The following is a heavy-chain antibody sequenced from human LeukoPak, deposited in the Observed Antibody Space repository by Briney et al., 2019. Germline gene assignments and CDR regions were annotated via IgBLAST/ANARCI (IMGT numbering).Heavy chain of an antibody. CDR2: ISGSSTYI. J-gene: IGHJ4*02. CDR1: GFTFSSHS. Sequence: GESLRLSCAASGFTFSSHSMNWVRQAPGKGLEWVSSISGSSTYIDYADSVKGRFTISRDNAKNALYLQMDSPRAEDTAVYYCARDHSSGRYFDFWGQGTLVTVSS. D-gene: IGHD3-22*01. V-gene: IGHV3-21*01. CDR3: ARDHSSGRYFDF.